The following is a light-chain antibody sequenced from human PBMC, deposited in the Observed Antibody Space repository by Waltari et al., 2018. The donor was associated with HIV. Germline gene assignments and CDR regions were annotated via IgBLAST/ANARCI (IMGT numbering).Light chain of an antibody. CDR3: QAWDSGTIV. J-gene: IGLJ3*02. V-gene: IGLV3-1*01. CDR2: QDT. Sequence: SYDLTQPPSVSVSSGQTATVTCSGVNLGHKYVSWYQQRSGQSPVLVIYQDTKRPPGIPARFFGSTSENTATLTINETQPLDGAHYSCQAWDSGTIVFGGGTSLTVL. CDR1: NLGHKY.